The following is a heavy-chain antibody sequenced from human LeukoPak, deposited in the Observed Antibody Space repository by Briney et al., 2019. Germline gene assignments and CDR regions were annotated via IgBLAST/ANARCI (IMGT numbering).Heavy chain of an antibody. CDR1: GGSISSYY. V-gene: IGHV4-59*01. CDR2: IYYSGST. J-gene: IGHJ5*02. Sequence: PSETLSLTCTVSGGSISSYYWSWIRQPAGKGLEWIGYIYYSGSTNYNPSLKSRVTISVDTSKNQFSLKLSSVTAADTAVYYCARETTIFGVVGFDPWGQGTLVTVSS. D-gene: IGHD3-3*01. CDR3: ARETTIFGVVGFDP.